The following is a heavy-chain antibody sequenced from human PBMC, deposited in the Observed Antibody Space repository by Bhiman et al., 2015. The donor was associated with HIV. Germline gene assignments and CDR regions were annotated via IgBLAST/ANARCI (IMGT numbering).Heavy chain of an antibody. J-gene: IGHJ4*02. CDR3: ARDPGYGANIDGYF. V-gene: IGHV3-21*06. Sequence: EVQLVESGGGLVKPGGSLRLSCAVSGFTFSAYNMNWVRQAPGKGLEWVSLISSTSAYIFYADSVKDRFTISRDNSKNMVFLQMNSLRAEDTAVYYCARDPGYGANIDGYFWGQGTLVSVSS. CDR2: ISSTSAYI. CDR1: GFTFSAYN. D-gene: IGHD4/OR15-4a*01.